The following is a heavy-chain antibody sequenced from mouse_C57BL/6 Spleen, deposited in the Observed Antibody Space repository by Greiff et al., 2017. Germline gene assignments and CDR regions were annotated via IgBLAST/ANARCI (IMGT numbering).Heavy chain of an antibody. V-gene: IGHV5-6*01. CDR3: ARHRGYGSSFYAMDY. CDR2: ISSGGSYT. D-gene: IGHD1-1*01. J-gene: IGHJ4*01. CDR1: GFTFSSYG. Sequence: EVKLVESGGDLVKPGGSLKLSCAASGFTFSSYGMSWVRQTPDQRLEWVATISSGGSYTYYPDSVKGRFTISRDNAKNTLYLQMSSLKSEDTAMYYCARHRGYGSSFYAMDYWGQGTSVTVSS.